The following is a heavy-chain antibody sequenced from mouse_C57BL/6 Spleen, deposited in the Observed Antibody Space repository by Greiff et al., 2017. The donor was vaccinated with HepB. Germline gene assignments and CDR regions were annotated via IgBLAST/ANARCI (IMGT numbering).Heavy chain of an antibody. J-gene: IGHJ2*01. CDR3: ARAGDYDGGVGY. D-gene: IGHD2-4*01. V-gene: IGHV5-6*01. CDR1: GFTFSSYG. CDR2: ISSGGSYT. Sequence: EVHLVESGGDLVKPGGSLKLSCAASGFTFSSYGMSWVRQTPDKRLEWVATISSGGSYTYYPDSVKGRFTISRDNAKNTLYLQMSSLKSEDTAMYYCARAGDYDGGVGYWGQGTTLTVSS.